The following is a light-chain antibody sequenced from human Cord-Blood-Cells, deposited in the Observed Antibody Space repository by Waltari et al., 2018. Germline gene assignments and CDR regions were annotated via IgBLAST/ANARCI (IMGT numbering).Light chain of an antibody. V-gene: IGKV1-5*03. CDR1: QSISSW. CDR3: QQYNSYSWT. Sequence: IQLTQSPSTLSASVGDRVTITCRASQSISSWLAWYQQKPGKAPTLLIYKASSLESGVPSRFSGSGSGTEFTLTISSLQPDDFATYYCQQYNSYSWTFGQGTKVEIK. CDR2: KAS. J-gene: IGKJ1*01.